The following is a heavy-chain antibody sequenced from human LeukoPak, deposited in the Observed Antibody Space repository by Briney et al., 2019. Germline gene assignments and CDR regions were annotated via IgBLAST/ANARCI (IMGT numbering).Heavy chain of an antibody. J-gene: IGHJ4*02. CDR3: VRGGGSGNPFAS. Sequence: QTGGSLRLSCATSGFTFSWSWMSWVRQAPGKGLEWVANINPDGSETNYMDSVKGRFTIARDNAMNSLYLQMSSLSAEDTSLYYCVRGGGSGNPFASWGQGALVTVSS. D-gene: IGHD6-19*01. CDR2: INPDGSET. CDR1: GFTFSWSW. V-gene: IGHV3-7*01.